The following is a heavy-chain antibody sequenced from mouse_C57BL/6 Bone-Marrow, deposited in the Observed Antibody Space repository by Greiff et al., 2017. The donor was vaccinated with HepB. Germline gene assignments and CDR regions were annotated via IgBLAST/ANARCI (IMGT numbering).Heavy chain of an antibody. D-gene: IGHD2-3*01. J-gene: IGHJ4*01. CDR3: TTRGFYYDGYYYAMDY. CDR2: IDPEDGDT. V-gene: IGHV14-1*01. CDR1: GFNIKDYY. Sequence: VHVKQSGAELVRPGASVKLSCTASGFNIKDYYMHWVKQRPEQGLEWIGRIDPEDGDTEYAPKFQGKATMTADTSSNTAYLQLSSLTSEDTAVYYCTTRGFYYDGYYYAMDYWGQGTSVTVSS.